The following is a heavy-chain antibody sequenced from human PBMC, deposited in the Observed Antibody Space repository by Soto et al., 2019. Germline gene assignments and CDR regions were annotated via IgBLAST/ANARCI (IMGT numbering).Heavy chain of an antibody. CDR2: INHSGST. V-gene: IGHV4-34*01. D-gene: IGHD3-3*01. CDR3: ARTYYDFWSGYSYYFDY. Sequence: PSETLSLTCAVYGGSFSGYYWSWIRQPPGKGLEWIGEINHSGSTNYNPSLKSRVTISVDTSKNQFSLKLSSVTAADTAAYYCARTYYDFWSGYSYYFDYWGQGTLVTVSS. CDR1: GGSFSGYY. J-gene: IGHJ4*02.